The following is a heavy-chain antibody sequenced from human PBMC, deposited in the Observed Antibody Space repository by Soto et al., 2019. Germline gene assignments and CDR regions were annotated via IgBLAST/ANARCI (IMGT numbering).Heavy chain of an antibody. D-gene: IGHD2-8*01. CDR1: GGSISGNF. Sequence: PSETLSLTCTVSGGSISGNFWSWIRQPAGKGLEWIGHIYTNENTNYNPSLKSRVTMSVDTSKNQFSLKLRSVTAADTAVYYCAGFGVGDRDDKWGQGTLVTVSS. V-gene: IGHV4-4*07. J-gene: IGHJ4*02. CDR2: IYTNENT. CDR3: AGFGVGDRDDK.